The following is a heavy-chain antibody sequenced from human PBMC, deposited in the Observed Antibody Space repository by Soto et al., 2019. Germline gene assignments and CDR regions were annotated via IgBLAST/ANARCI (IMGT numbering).Heavy chain of an antibody. CDR2: IWYDGSNK. CDR1: GFTFSTYG. Sequence: QVQLVESGGGVVQPGKSLRLSCAASGFTFSTYGMHWVRQAPGKGLEWVAVIWYDGSNKYHGDSLKGRLTISRDISKNTLYLQINNLRAEDTAVYYCGRDGALGDTAVVDSWGQGTLVTVSS. D-gene: IGHD5-18*01. CDR3: GRDGALGDTAVVDS. J-gene: IGHJ4*02. V-gene: IGHV3-33*01.